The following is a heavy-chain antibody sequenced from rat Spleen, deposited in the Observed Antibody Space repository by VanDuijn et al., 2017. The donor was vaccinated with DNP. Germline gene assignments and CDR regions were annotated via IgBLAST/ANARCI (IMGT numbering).Heavy chain of an antibody. J-gene: IGHJ4*01. CDR3: AILGLRMDA. V-gene: IGHV3-3*01. CDR2: INSAGST. CDR1: GYSITSSYR. D-gene: IGHD4-6*01. Sequence: EVQLQESGPGLVKPSQSLSLTCSVTGYSITSSYRWNWIRKFPGNKLEWKGYINSAGSTNYNPSLKSRISITRETSKNQFFLQVNSVTTEDTATYYCAILGLRMDAWGQGTSVTVSS.